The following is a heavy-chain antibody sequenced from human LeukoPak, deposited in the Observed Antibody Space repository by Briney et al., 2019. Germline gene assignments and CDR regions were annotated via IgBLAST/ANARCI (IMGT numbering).Heavy chain of an antibody. CDR1: GFTFSSYA. Sequence: GGSLRLSCAASGFTFSSYAMSWVRQAPGKGLKWGSGIIVGGGSTYYADSAKGRFTISRDNSKNTLYLQMNSLRAEDTAVYYCAKANGYCSSTSCYYFWYFQHWGQGTLVTVSS. CDR2: IIVGGGST. CDR3: AKANGYCSSTSCYYFWYFQH. J-gene: IGHJ1*01. V-gene: IGHV3-23*01. D-gene: IGHD2-2*01.